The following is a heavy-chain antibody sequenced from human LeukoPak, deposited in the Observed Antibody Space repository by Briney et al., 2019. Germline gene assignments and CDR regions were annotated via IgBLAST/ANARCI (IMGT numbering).Heavy chain of an antibody. CDR1: GFTFSSYG. Sequence: GGSLRLSCAASGFTFSSYGMSWVRQAPGKGLEWVSAISGSGGSTYYADSVKGRFTISRDNSKNTLYLQMNSLRAEDTAVYYCASPAGLRLGELSFDIWGQGTMVTVSS. J-gene: IGHJ3*02. D-gene: IGHD3-16*02. V-gene: IGHV3-23*01. CDR3: ASPAGLRLGELSFDI. CDR2: ISGSGGST.